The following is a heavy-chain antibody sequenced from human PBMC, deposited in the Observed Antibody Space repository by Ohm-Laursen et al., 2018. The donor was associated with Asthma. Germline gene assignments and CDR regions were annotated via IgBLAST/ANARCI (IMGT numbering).Heavy chain of an antibody. CDR2: ISTASTFI. CDR3: ARIGPEWGLPGREYSLHH. V-gene: IGHV3-21*01. CDR1: GYTFSRYS. Sequence: SLRLSCAAIGYTFSRYSIHWVRQVPGKGLEWVASISTASTFIYYADSVRGRFTTSRDNAKNSVYLQMNSLRAEDTALYYCARIGPEWGLPGREYSLHHWGEGTLVTVSS. J-gene: IGHJ1*01. D-gene: IGHD1-26*01.